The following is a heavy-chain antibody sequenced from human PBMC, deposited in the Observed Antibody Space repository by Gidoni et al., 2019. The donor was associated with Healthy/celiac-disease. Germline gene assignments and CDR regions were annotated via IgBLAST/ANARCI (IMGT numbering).Heavy chain of an antibody. CDR2: ISGSGGST. Sequence: EVQLLESGVGLVQPGGSLRLSCAASGIAFSSYAMGWVRQAPGKGLEWVLAISGSGGSTYYADSVKGRFTISRDNSKNTLYLQMNSLRAEDTAVYYCAKVSPYGDYRAYWGQGTLVTVSS. CDR3: AKVSPYGDYRAY. V-gene: IGHV3-23*01. CDR1: GIAFSSYA. D-gene: IGHD4-17*01. J-gene: IGHJ4*02.